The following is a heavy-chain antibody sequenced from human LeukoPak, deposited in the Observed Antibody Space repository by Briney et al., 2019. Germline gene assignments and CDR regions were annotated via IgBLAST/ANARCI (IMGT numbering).Heavy chain of an antibody. J-gene: IGHJ4*02. D-gene: IGHD3-22*01. CDR3: AKGSYYDSSGSFYFDY. Sequence: GSLRLSCAAPGFTVSSNYISWVRPAPGEGLGGVSGISGSGDNTYYADSVKGRFTISRDNSKNTPYVQVNSLGTEDTTAYYCAKGSYYDSSGSFYFDYWGQGTLVTVSS. CDR2: ISGSGDNT. CDR1: GFTVSSNY. V-gene: IGHV3-23*01.